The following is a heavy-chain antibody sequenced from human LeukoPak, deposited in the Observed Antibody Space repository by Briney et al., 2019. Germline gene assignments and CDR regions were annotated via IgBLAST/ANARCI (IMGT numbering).Heavy chain of an antibody. D-gene: IGHD1-26*01. CDR3: AKEVGATSSYYTMDV. Sequence: GGSLRLSCAASGLNFSTYAITWVRQAPGKGLEWVAGITGSGSRTHYADSVKGRFTISRDNSKNTLYLQMSSLRAEDMAIYYCAKEVGATSSYYTMDVWGQGTTVTVSS. CDR2: ITGSGSRT. V-gene: IGHV3-23*01. CDR1: GLNFSTYA. J-gene: IGHJ6*02.